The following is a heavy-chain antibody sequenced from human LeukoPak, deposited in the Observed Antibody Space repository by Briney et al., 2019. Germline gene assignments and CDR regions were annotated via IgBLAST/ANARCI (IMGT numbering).Heavy chain of an antibody. CDR2: INPNSGAT. CDR1: AYTFTGYY. CDR3: ARGNGGEQLASLFDY. D-gene: IGHD1/OR15-1a*01. V-gene: IGHV1-2*02. Sequence: ASVKVSCKASAYTFTGYYMHWVRQAPGQGLEWMGWINPNSGATNIAQRFRDRVTMTRDTSLSTAYMELRWLRSDDTALYYCARGNGGEQLASLFDYWGQGTLVTVSS. J-gene: IGHJ4*02.